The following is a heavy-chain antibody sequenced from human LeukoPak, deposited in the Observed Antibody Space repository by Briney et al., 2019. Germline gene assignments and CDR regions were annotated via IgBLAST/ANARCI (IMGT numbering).Heavy chain of an antibody. Sequence: PSETLSLTCTVSGASVGSAGYYWSWIRQPPGGGLEWIGFIYYIRNTNYNPSLKSRVTMSLDPSKNQFSLKLNSVTAADTAVYYCARTQSQSGTYRYYFGYWGQGTLVTASS. V-gene: IGHV4-61*08. J-gene: IGHJ4*02. D-gene: IGHD1-26*01. CDR1: GASVGSAGYY. CDR2: IYYIRNT. CDR3: ARTQSQSGTYRYYFGY.